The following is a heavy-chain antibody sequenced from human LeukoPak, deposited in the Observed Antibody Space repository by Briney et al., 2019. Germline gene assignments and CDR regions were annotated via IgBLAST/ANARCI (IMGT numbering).Heavy chain of an antibody. Sequence: GGSLRLSCAASGFTFSSYAMHWVRQAPGKGLEWVAVISYDGSNKYYADSVKGRFTISRDNAQNSQYLQMNSLSVDDTAVYYCARSSAYAYGPWGQGTRVTVSS. CDR1: GFTFSSYA. J-gene: IGHJ5*02. CDR2: ISYDGSNK. CDR3: ARSSAYAYGP. D-gene: IGHD3-22*01. V-gene: IGHV3-30*04.